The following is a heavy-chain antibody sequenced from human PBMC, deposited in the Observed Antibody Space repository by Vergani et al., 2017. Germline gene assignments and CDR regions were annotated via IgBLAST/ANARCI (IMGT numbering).Heavy chain of an antibody. J-gene: IGHJ4*02. V-gene: IGHV3-30*01. CDR2: ISYDGSNK. CDR3: ARPYWGGDCYYHYYFDY. Sequence: QVQLVESGGGVVQPGRSLRLSCAASGFTFSSYAMHWVRQAPGKGLEWVAVISYDGSNKYYADSVKGRFTISRDNSKNTLYLQMNSLRAEDTAVYYCARPYWGGDCYYHYYFDYWGQGTLVTVSS. D-gene: IGHD2-21*02. CDR1: GFTFSSYA.